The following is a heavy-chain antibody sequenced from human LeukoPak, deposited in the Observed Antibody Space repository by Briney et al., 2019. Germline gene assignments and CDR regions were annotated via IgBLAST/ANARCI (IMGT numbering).Heavy chain of an antibody. J-gene: IGHJ4*02. V-gene: IGHV4-59*01. D-gene: IGHD2-15*01. CDR1: GGSISGYY. CDR3: ARVRRATRQLYYFDY. CDR2: FYHNRGA. Sequence: SGTLSLTCTVSGGSISGYYWSWSRQAPGKGVEWIGNFYHNRGAWYKSSLKSRVTTSVDTSKSEFSLRLSSVTAADTAVYYCARVRRATRQLYYFDYWGQGTLVTVSS.